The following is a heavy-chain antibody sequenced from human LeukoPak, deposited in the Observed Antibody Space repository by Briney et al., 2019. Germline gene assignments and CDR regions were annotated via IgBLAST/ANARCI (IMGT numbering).Heavy chain of an antibody. Sequence: ASVKVSCKASGYTLTELSMHWVRQAPGKGLEWMGGFDPEDGGTIYAQKFQGRVTMTEDTSTDTAYMELSSLRSEDTAVYYCATDSRARSNRLYDILTGYYNVRLDYWGQGTLVTVSS. D-gene: IGHD3-9*01. J-gene: IGHJ4*02. CDR3: ATDSRARSNRLYDILTGYYNVRLDY. CDR1: GYTLTELS. CDR2: FDPEDGGT. V-gene: IGHV1-24*01.